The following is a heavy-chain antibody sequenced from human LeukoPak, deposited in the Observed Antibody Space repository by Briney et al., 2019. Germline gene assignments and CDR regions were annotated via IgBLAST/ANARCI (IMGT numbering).Heavy chain of an antibody. D-gene: IGHD6-19*01. CDR2: IYYSGSH. CDR1: GGSISNNNYY. CDR3: ATWRTAKAGFDY. Sequence: SVTLSLTCTVSGGSISNNNYYWAWLRQPPGKRLECIGSIYYSGSHYYNPSLKSRVTISVDTSKNQFSLRLSSVTAADTAVYYCATWRTAKAGFDYWGQGTLVTVSS. V-gene: IGHV4-39*01. J-gene: IGHJ4*02.